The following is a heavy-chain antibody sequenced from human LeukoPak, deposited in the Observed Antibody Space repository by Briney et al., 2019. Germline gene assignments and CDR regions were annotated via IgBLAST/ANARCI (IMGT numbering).Heavy chain of an antibody. D-gene: IGHD6-13*01. Sequence: PGGSLRLSCAAPGLTFSSYGMHWVRQATGKGLEWVAFIRYDGSNKYYADSVNGRFTISRDNSENTLYLQMNSLRAEDKAVYYCAKDPVPYSSSWYRWFDPWGQGTLVTVSS. J-gene: IGHJ5*02. CDR1: GLTFSSYG. V-gene: IGHV3-30*02. CDR2: IRYDGSNK. CDR3: AKDPVPYSSSWYRWFDP.